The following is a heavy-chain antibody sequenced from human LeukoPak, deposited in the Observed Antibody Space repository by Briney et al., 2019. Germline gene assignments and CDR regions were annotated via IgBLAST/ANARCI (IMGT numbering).Heavy chain of an antibody. V-gene: IGHV3-53*01. CDR3: ATDPFNTMVRGVIRTIDY. CDR1: GFTVSSNY. Sequence: RGSLRLSCAASGFTVSSNYTIWVRPPPGKGLGWVSVIYSGGSTYYADSVKGRFTISRDNSKNTLYLKMNSLRAEDTAVYYCATDPFNTMVRGVIRTIDYWGQGTLVTVSS. CDR2: IYSGGST. J-gene: IGHJ4*02. D-gene: IGHD3-10*01.